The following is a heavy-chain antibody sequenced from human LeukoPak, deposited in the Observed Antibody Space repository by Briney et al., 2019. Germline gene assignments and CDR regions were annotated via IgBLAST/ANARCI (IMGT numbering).Heavy chain of an antibody. J-gene: IGHJ3*02. Sequence: PGGSLRLSCVISGYTFTHYGFHWVRQAPGKALEWVAYISYNGNNKYEDSVKGRFTISRDNSKSTLHLQMNGLRAEDTAVYYCARDPLDISRWTSAFDIWGQGTTVIVS. CDR1: GYTFTHYG. D-gene: IGHD5-12*01. CDR3: ARDPLDISRWTSAFDI. CDR2: ISYNGNNK. V-gene: IGHV3-30*03.